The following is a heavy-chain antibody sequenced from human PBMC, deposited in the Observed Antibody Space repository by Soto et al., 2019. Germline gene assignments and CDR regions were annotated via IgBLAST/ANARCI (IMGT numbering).Heavy chain of an antibody. J-gene: IGHJ4*02. Sequence: GGSLRLSCAASGFTFSRYWMHWVRQPPGKGLVWVSRTNGDGSSTNYADSVKGRFTISRDNAKNTLYLQMNSLRAEDTAVYYCAKALGELSPESFDYWGQGTLVTVSS. CDR2: TNGDGSST. V-gene: IGHV3-74*01. CDR3: AKALGELSPESFDY. CDR1: GFTFSRYW. D-gene: IGHD3-16*02.